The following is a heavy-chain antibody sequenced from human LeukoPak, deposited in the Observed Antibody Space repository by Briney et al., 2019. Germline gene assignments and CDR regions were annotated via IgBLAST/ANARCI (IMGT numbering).Heavy chain of an antibody. CDR1: GFTFSSYG. Sequence: GGSLRLSCAASGFTFSSYGMHWVRQAPGKGLEWVAVISYDGSNKYYADSVKGRFTISRDNSKNTLYLQMNSLRAEDTAVYYCAKGDYDSSGYPADYYYYYMDVWGKGTTVTVSS. V-gene: IGHV3-30*18. D-gene: IGHD3-22*01. J-gene: IGHJ6*03. CDR3: AKGDYDSSGYPADYYYYYMDV. CDR2: ISYDGSNK.